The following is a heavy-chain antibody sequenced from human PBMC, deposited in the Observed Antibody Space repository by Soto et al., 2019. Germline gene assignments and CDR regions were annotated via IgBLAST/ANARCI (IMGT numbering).Heavy chain of an antibody. D-gene: IGHD1-26*01. V-gene: IGHV3-30*18. J-gene: IGHJ5*01. CDR2: ISYDGSKD. Sequence: QVQLVESGGGVVQPGGSLRLSCAASGFFFSSYGMNWVRQAPGKGLEWVAIISYDGSKDYYADSVRGRFTVSRDNSKNTVYLQMNSLRPEDTSVYFCAKDLGSRQERNPQDSWGHGTLVTVSS. CDR1: GFFFSSYG. CDR3: AKDLGSRQERNPQDS.